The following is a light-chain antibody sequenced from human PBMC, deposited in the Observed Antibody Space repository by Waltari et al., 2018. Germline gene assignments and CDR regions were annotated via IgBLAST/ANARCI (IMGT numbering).Light chain of an antibody. CDR2: DVS. Sequence: QSALTQPASVSGSPGQSITISCGGISGDVGFYNYVSWYQQHAGKAPELMIYDVSNRPSGVSNRFSGSKSGSTASLTISGLQAEDEADYYCSSSTGTTWVFGGGTKVSVL. CDR3: SSSTGTTWV. V-gene: IGLV2-14*03. CDR1: SGDVGFYNY. J-gene: IGLJ3*02.